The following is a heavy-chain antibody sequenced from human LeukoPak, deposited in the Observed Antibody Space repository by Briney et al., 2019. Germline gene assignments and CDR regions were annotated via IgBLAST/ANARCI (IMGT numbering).Heavy chain of an antibody. V-gene: IGHV3-33*06. D-gene: IGHD4-17*01. CDR3: AKGMTTGPRSVYHYMDV. Sequence: GGSVRLSCVASGFTFRGYGMHWVRQAPGKGLEWLSLLWYDGSNEYYADSVKGRFTISRDNSKNTLYLQMNSLRAEDTAVYYCAKGMTTGPRSVYHYMDVWGKGTTVTVSS. CDR1: GFTFRGYG. CDR2: LWYDGSNE. J-gene: IGHJ6*03.